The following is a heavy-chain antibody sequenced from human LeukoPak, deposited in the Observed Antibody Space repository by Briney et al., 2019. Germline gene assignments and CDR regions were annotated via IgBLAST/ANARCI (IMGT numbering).Heavy chain of an antibody. Sequence: PGGSLRLSCAASGFTLSNYVVNWVRQAPGKGLEWVSAISGSGSSTKYADSVKGRFTISGDNSKNTLYLQMNSLRAEDTAVYYCAKSQSGWYSFDYWGQGTLVTVSS. CDR3: AKSQSGWYSFDY. CDR2: ISGSGSST. CDR1: GFTLSNYV. J-gene: IGHJ4*02. V-gene: IGHV3-23*01. D-gene: IGHD6-19*01.